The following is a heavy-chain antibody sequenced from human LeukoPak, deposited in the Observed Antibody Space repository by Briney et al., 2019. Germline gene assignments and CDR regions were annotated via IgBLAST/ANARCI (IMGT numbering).Heavy chain of an antibody. Sequence: SETLSLTCTVSGGSISSYYWSWIRQPAGKGLEWIGRIYTSGSTNYNPSLKSRVTISVDTSKNQFSLKLSSVTAADTAVYYCARVLGYDFWSGYPKSNWFDPWGQGTLVTVSS. J-gene: IGHJ5*02. D-gene: IGHD3-3*01. CDR2: IYTSGST. CDR3: ARVLGYDFWSGYPKSNWFDP. V-gene: IGHV4-4*07. CDR1: GGSISSYY.